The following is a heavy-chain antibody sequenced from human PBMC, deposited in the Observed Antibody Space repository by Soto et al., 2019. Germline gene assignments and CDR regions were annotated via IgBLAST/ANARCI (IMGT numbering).Heavy chain of an antibody. CDR1: GFTFSSYS. V-gene: IGHV3-48*02. CDR2: ISSSSSTI. D-gene: IGHD3-22*01. Sequence: HPGGSLRLSCAASGFTFSSYSMNWVRQAPGKGLEWVSYISSSSSTIYYADSVKGRFTISRDNAKNSLYLQMNSLRDEDTAVYYCARDIWTMIVDPVAFDIWGQGTMVTVSS. CDR3: ARDIWTMIVDPVAFDI. J-gene: IGHJ3*02.